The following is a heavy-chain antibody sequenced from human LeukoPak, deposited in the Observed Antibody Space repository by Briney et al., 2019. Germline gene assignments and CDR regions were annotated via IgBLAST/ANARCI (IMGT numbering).Heavy chain of an antibody. Sequence: ASVKVSCKASGYTFTTYAIHWVRQAPGQRLEWMGWINTGNDNTRYSQMFQGRVTITRDTSASTVYMELSSLRSEDTAVYYCARLMYYGSGSYIPFDPWGQGTLVTVSS. J-gene: IGHJ5*02. CDR1: GYTFTTYA. D-gene: IGHD3-10*01. CDR3: ARLMYYGSGSYIPFDP. V-gene: IGHV1-3*04. CDR2: INTGNDNT.